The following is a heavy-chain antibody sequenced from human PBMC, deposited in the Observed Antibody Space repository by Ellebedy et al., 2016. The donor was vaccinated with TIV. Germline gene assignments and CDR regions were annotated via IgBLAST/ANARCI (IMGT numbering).Heavy chain of an antibody. Sequence: MPSETLSLTCSVSGASISSGDYYWAWIRPAPGKGLEWIGGVHNSGTTYYNPSLRSRVTISLDTSRNQFSLKLSFVTAADTAVYYCARQSRVEEYFDYWGQGILVTVSS. CDR3: ARQSRVEEYFDY. CDR2: VHNSGTT. J-gene: IGHJ4*02. V-gene: IGHV4-39*01. D-gene: IGHD3-16*01. CDR1: GASISSGDYY.